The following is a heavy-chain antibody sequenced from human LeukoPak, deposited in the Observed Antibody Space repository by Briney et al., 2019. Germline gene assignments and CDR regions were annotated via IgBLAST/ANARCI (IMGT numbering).Heavy chain of an antibody. J-gene: IGHJ4*02. Sequence: SETLSLTCAVYGGSFSDYYWSWIRQPPGKGLEWIGEINHSGSTNYDPSLKSRVTISVDTSKNQFSLKLSSVTAADTAVYYCARNLRFGEYYFDYWGQGTLVTVSS. CDR1: GGSFSDYY. D-gene: IGHD3-10*01. CDR2: INHSGST. V-gene: IGHV4-34*01. CDR3: ARNLRFGEYYFDY.